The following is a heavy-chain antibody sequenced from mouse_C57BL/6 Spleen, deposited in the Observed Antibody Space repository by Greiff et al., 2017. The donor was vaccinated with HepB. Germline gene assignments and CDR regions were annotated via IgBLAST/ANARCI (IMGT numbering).Heavy chain of an antibody. Sequence: QVQLQQPGAELVMPGASVKLSCKASGYTFTSSWMHWVKQRPGQGLEWIGEIDPSDSYTNYNKKFKGKSTMTVDKYSSTAYMQLSRLTSEDSAVYYCARMGGWYGSSRYYAMDYWGQGTSVTVSS. V-gene: IGHV1-69*01. CDR3: ARMGGWYGSSRYYAMDY. D-gene: IGHD1-1*01. J-gene: IGHJ4*01. CDR2: IDPSDSYT. CDR1: GYTFTSSW.